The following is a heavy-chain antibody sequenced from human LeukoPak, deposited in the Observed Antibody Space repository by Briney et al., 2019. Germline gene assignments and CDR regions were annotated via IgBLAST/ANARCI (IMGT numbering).Heavy chain of an antibody. V-gene: IGHV1-18*04. D-gene: IGHD3-10*01. J-gene: IGHJ4*02. CDR2: ISGYNGNT. CDR1: GYTFTGYY. Sequence: ASVKVSCKASGYTFTGYYMNWVRQAPGQGLEWMGWISGYNGNTNYAQKLQGRVTMTTDTSTSTGYMELRSLRSDDTAVYYCARDRLGGSGSYYKYWGQGTLVTVSS. CDR3: ARDRLGGSGSYYKY.